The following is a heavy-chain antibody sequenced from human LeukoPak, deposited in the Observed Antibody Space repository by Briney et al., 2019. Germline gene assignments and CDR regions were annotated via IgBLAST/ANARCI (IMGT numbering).Heavy chain of an antibody. Sequence: PSETLSLTCTVSGGSISSYYWSWMRQPPGKGLEWIGYIYHSGSTKYNPSLKSRVTISVDTSKNQFSLNLSSVTAADTAMYYCARGGSYSGVLDSWGQGILVTVSS. CDR3: ARGGSYSGVLDS. J-gene: IGHJ4*02. V-gene: IGHV4-59*01. CDR1: GGSISSYY. CDR2: IYHSGST. D-gene: IGHD1-26*01.